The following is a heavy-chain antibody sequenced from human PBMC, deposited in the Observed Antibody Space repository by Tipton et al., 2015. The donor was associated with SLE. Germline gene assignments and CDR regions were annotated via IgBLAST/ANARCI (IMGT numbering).Heavy chain of an antibody. CDR1: GGSFSGYY. J-gene: IGHJ4*01. CDR2: INHSGST. CDR3: ARTPIVVVPAAMDYFDY. Sequence: TLSLTCAVYGGSFSGYYWSWIRQPPGKGLEWIGEINHSGSTNYNPSLKSRVTISVDTSKNQFSLKLSSVTAADTAVYYCARTPIVVVPAAMDYFDYWGQEPWSPSPQ. D-gene: IGHD2-2*01. V-gene: IGHV4-34*01.